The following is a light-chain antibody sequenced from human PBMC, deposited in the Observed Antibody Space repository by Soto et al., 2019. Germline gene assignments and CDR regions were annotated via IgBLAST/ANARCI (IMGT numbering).Light chain of an antibody. CDR3: CAYTSSSTHV. V-gene: IGLV2-14*01. CDR1: SNDVGNYNY. J-gene: IGLJ1*01. CDR2: DVS. Sequence: QSALTQPASVSGSPGQSITISCTGTSNDVGNYNYVSWYQQRPGKVPRLMIFDVSHRPSGVSNRFSGSKSGNTASLTISGLQAEDEADYYCCAYTSSSTHVFGTGTKLTVL.